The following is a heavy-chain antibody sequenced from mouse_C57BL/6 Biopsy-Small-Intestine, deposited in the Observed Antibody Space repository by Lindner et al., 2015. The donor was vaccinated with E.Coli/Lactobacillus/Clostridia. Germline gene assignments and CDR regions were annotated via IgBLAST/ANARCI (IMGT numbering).Heavy chain of an antibody. D-gene: IGHD2-4*01. Sequence: VQLQESGAELVRPGTSVKMSCKASGYTFTNYWIGWAKQRPGHGLEWIGDIYPGGGYTNYNEKFKGKATLTADKSSSTAYMQFSSLTSEDSAIYYRARRDDYDDYYAMDYWGQGTSVTVSS. CDR1: GYTFTNYW. J-gene: IGHJ4*01. CDR2: IYPGGGYT. CDR3: ARRDDYDDYYAMDY. V-gene: IGHV1-63*01.